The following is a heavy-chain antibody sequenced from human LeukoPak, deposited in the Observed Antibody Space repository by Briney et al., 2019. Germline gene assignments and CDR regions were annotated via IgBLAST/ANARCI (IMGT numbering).Heavy chain of an antibody. J-gene: IGHJ4*02. CDR3: ARDPSNTSGRYLFFDY. D-gene: IGHD6-19*01. CDR2: IIPILGIA. CDR1: GFTFSNYD. V-gene: IGHV1-69*04. Sequence: ASVKVSCKASGFTFSNYDINWVRQAPGQGLEWMGRIIPILGIANYAQKFQGRVTVTTDTSTSTVFMELRNLNTDDTAVYYCARDPSNTSGRYLFFDYWGQGTLVTVSS.